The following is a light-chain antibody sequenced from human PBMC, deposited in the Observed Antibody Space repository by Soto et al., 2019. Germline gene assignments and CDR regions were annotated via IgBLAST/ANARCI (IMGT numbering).Light chain of an antibody. CDR3: QQSYSTPFT. CDR1: QSISSY. CDR2: AAS. J-gene: IGKJ3*01. Sequence: DIQMTQSPSSLSTSIRDRVTITCRASQSISSYLNWYQQKPGKAPKLLIYAASSLQSGVSSRFSGSGSGTDFTLTIGCLQPEDFATYYCQQSYSTPFTFGPGTKVDIK. V-gene: IGKV1-39*01.